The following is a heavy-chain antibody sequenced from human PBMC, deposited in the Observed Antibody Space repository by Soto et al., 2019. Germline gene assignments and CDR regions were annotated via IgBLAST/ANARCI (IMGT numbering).Heavy chain of an antibody. CDR3: ASHYYDSSGYPYYFDY. CDR2: ISAYNGNT. D-gene: IGHD3-22*01. V-gene: IGHV1-18*01. J-gene: IGHJ4*02. CDR1: GYTFTSYG. Sequence: ASVKVSCKASGYTFTSYGISCVRQAPGQGLEWMGWISAYNGNTNYAQKLQGRVTMTTDTSTSTAYMELRSLRSDDTAVYYCASHYYDSSGYPYYFDYWGQGTLVTVSS.